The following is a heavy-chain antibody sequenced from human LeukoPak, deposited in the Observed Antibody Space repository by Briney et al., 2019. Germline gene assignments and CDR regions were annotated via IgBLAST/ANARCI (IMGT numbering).Heavy chain of an antibody. J-gene: IGHJ4*02. CDR1: GFTFSSYS. CDR2: ISSSSSYI. D-gene: IGHD4-17*01. Sequence: GGSLRLSCAASGFTFSSYSMNWVRLAPGKELEWVSFISSSSSYIYYADSVKGRFTISRDNAKKSLFLQMNSLRDEDTAVYYCVRGATVTSPFDYWGQGTLVTVS. CDR3: VRGATVTSPFDY. V-gene: IGHV3-21*01.